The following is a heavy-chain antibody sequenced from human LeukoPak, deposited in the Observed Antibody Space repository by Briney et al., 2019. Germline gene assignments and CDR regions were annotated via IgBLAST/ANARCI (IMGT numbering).Heavy chain of an antibody. CDR1: GFTFSYYG. V-gene: IGHV3-30*03. J-gene: IGHJ4*02. Sequence: GGSLRLSCAASGFTFSYYGMHWVRQAPGKGLEWVALISSDGGNKYYADSVKGRFTISRDNSNNTLFLQMNSLSAEDSAVYYCARDGEGTIDYWGQGTLVTVSS. D-gene: IGHD2-8*01. CDR2: ISSDGGNK. CDR3: ARDGEGTIDY.